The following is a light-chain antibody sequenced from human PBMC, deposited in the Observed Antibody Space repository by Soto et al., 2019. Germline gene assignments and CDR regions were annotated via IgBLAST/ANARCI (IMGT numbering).Light chain of an antibody. Sequence: EIQMTQFPSSLSGSAGDRITITCRASQGIWNNLAWYQQKPGEVPKLLIYAASTLQRGVPSRFSGSGSGTDFTLTISSLQPEDVATYYCQKYFSDPFTFGPGTKVVIK. J-gene: IGKJ3*01. V-gene: IGKV1-27*01. CDR2: AAS. CDR3: QKYFSDPFT. CDR1: QGIWNN.